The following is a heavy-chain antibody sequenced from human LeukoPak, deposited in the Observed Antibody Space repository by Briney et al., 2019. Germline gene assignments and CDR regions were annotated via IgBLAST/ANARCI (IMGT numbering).Heavy chain of an antibody. D-gene: IGHD3-9*01. CDR3: ARHRRGGLRYFDWPYPFDL. Sequence: SETLSLTCTVSGGSVSNYYWNWIRQPPGKGLEWIGHVYYSGSTKYNPSLKRRVTISVDSSKSHFSLEVNSVTAADTAVYYCARHRRGGLRYFDWPYPFDLWGRGTLVTVSS. CDR2: VYYSGST. J-gene: IGHJ2*01. V-gene: IGHV4-59*08. CDR1: GGSVSNYY.